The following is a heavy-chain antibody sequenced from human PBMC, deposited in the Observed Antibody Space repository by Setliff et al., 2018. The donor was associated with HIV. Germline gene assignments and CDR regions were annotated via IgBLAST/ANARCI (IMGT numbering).Heavy chain of an antibody. CDR2: MNPNSGNT. J-gene: IGHJ5*02. Sequence: ASVKVSCKASGYTFTNYDINWVRQAPGQGLEWMGWMNPNSGNTGYAQKFQGRVTMTRNTSIRTAYMELSSLRSEDTAVYYCARGHLDYDCWEDILGNWFDPWGQGTLVTVSS. V-gene: IGHV1-8*02. D-gene: IGHD3-3*01. CDR1: GYTFTNYD. CDR3: ARGHLDYDCWEDILGNWFDP.